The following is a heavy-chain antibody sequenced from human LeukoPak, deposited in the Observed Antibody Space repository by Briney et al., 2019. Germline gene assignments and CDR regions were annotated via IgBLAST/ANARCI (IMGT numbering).Heavy chain of an antibody. J-gene: IGHJ4*02. V-gene: IGHV3-23*01. D-gene: IGHD2-15*01. Sequence: PGGSLRLSCAASGFTFRNYAMSWVRQAPGKGLDWVSAITDTGESTYYADSVKGRSTISRDNSQNTLYLQMNSLRAEDTAVYYCAKGSSDSRPYFFDYWGQGALVTVSS. CDR1: GFTFRNYA. CDR3: AKGSSDSRPYFFDY. CDR2: ITDTGEST.